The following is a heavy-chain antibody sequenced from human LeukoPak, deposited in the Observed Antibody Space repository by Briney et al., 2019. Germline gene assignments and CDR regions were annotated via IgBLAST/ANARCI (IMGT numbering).Heavy chain of an antibody. CDR3: ARDLGKSEDYDFWSGYRNIDY. Sequence: ASVKVSCKASGYTFTSYGICWVRQAPGQGLEWMGWISAYNGNTNYAQKLQGRVTMTTDTSTSTAYMELRSLRSDDTAVYYCARDLGKSEDYDFWSGYRNIDYWGQGTLVTVSS. D-gene: IGHD3-3*01. CDR2: ISAYNGNT. CDR1: GYTFTSYG. J-gene: IGHJ4*02. V-gene: IGHV1-18*01.